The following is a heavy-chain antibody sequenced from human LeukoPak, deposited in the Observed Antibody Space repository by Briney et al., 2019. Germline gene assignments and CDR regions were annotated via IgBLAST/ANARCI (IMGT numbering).Heavy chain of an antibody. J-gene: IGHJ4*02. Sequence: SETLSLTCTVSGYSISSGNYWGWIRQPPGKGPEWIGSIYHSGSTYYNPSLKSRVSISVDTSKNQFSLRLSSVTAADTAVYYCARDGDFYYFDYWDRGTLVTVSS. CDR1: GYSISSGNY. CDR3: ARDGDFYYFDY. CDR2: IYHSGST. V-gene: IGHV4-38-2*02.